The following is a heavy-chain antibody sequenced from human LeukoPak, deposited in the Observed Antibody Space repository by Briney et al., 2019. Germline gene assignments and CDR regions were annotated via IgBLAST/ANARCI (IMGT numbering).Heavy chain of an antibody. V-gene: IGHV3-53*01. Sequence: PGGSLRLSCAASGFTVTSNYMNWVRQAPGKGLEWVSVIYSGGSTNYADSVKGRFTISRDNSKKTLYLQMNSLRAEDTAVYYCIYGFILDFWGQGTLLTVS. J-gene: IGHJ4*02. D-gene: IGHD2-2*03. CDR1: GFTVTSNY. CDR3: IYGFILDF. CDR2: IYSGGST.